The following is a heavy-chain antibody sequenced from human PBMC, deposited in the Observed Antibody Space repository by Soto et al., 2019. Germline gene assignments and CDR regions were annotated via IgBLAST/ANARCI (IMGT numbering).Heavy chain of an antibody. CDR2: IIPIFGTA. CDR3: ARSRVEMATIDFQH. V-gene: IGHV1-69*06. Sequence: GASVKVSCKASGGTFSSYAISRVRQAPGQGLEWMGGIIPIFGTANYAQKFQGRVTITADKSTSAAYMELSSLRSEDTAVYYCARSRVEMATIDFQHWGQGTLVTVSS. CDR1: GGTFSSYA. D-gene: IGHD5-12*01. J-gene: IGHJ1*01.